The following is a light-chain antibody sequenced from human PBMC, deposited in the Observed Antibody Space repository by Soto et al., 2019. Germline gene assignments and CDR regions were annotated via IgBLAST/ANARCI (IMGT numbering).Light chain of an antibody. V-gene: IGLV2-14*01. CDR1: SSDVGYYDY. CDR2: EVN. Sequence: QSALTQPASVSGSPEQSITISCTGTSSDVGYYDYVSWYQQHPGKAPKLMIYEVNNRPSGVSNRFSGSKSGNTASLTISGLQAEDEADYYCNSYTGSSTLVVFGGGTQLTVL. CDR3: NSYTGSSTLVV. J-gene: IGLJ2*01.